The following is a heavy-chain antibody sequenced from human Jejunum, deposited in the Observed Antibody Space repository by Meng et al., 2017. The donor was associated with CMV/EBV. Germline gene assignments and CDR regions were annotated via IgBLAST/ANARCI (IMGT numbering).Heavy chain of an antibody. CDR2: IHHGGTT. V-gene: IGHV4-59*01. D-gene: IGHD3-10*01. CDR3: ARDTYHYGSSTYNWFDP. Sequence: SIRPFWWSWIRQSPGRGLEWIGYIHHGGTTNRNPSLGSRVAMSVDTSNNQFSLKLTSVTAADTAVYYCARDTYHYGSSTYNWFDPWGQGSRVTVSS. J-gene: IGHJ5*02. CDR1: SIRPFW.